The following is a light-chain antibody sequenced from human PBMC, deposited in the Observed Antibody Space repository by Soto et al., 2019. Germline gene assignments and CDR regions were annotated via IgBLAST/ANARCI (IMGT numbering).Light chain of an antibody. CDR1: ALPKQY. CDR2: KDS. CDR3: QSADSSGTVV. Sequence: SYELTQPPSVSVSPGQMARITCSGDALPKQYAYWYKQKPGQAPVLVIYKDSERPSGIPERFSGSSSGTTVTLTISGVQAEDEADYYCQSADSSGTVVFGGGTKLTVL. V-gene: IGLV3-25*03. J-gene: IGLJ2*01.